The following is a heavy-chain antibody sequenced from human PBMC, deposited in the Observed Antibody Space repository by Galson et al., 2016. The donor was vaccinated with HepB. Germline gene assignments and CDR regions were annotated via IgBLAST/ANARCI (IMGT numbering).Heavy chain of an antibody. D-gene: IGHD2-2*02. Sequence: ETLSLTCTVSGGSVSSASHYWSWVRQPTGKGLEWIGYNSDSASTNYNPSLKGPVTISLDRSKNPFSLRLNSVIAADTAVYYCAKDEGFYNGMDFWGQGTTVTVSS. V-gene: IGHV4-61*01. J-gene: IGHJ6*02. CDR3: AKDEGFYNGMDF. CDR1: GGSVSSASHY. CDR2: NSDSAST.